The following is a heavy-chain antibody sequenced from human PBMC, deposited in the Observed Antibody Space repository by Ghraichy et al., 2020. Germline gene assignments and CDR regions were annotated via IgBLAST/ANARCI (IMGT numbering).Heavy chain of an antibody. V-gene: IGHV1-2*05. Sequence: ASVKVSCKASGYTFTGHFIHWVRQAPGQGLEWMGRINPNSGSPNYAQKFQGRVTMTRDTSISTAYMELSRLTSDDTVVYYCARAVGASSLYFLHYWGQVTLLTFSS. CDR2: INPNSGSP. CDR1: GYTFTGHF. J-gene: IGHJ4*02. D-gene: IGHD3-3*01. CDR3: ARAVGASSLYFLHY.